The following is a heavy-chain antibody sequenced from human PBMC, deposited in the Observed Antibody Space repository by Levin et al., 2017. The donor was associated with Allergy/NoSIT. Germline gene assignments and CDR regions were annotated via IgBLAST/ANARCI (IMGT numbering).Heavy chain of an antibody. CDR1: GFTFSSYG. V-gene: IGHV3-30*03. D-gene: IGHD3-3*01. Sequence: GGSLRLSCAASGFTFSSYGMHWVRQAPGKGLEWVAFISYDGNKKYSRDSVKGRLTISRDNSKNTLFLQMNSLRVEDTAIYYCARDRIVLQFVEWLETGDMDVWGQGTTVTVSS. CDR3: ARDRIVLQFVEWLETGDMDV. CDR2: ISYDGNKK. J-gene: IGHJ6*02.